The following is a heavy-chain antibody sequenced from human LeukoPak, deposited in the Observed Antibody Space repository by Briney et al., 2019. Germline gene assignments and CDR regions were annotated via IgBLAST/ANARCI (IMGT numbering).Heavy chain of an antibody. CDR2: ISSSSSTI. D-gene: IGHD3-10*02. Sequence: GGSLRLSCTTSGFTFTNYNMNWVRQAPGKGLEWVSYISSSSSTIYYADSVKGRFTVSRDNAKNTLYLQMNSLRAEDTAVYYCTRDLRMDYYYVDYYYYGMDVWGQGTTVTASS. CDR1: GFTFTNYN. J-gene: IGHJ6*02. V-gene: IGHV3-48*04. CDR3: TRDLRMDYYYVDYYYYGMDV.